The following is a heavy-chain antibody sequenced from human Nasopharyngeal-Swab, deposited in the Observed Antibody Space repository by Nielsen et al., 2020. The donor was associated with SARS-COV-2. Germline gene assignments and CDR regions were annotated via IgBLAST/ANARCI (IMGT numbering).Heavy chain of an antibody. V-gene: IGHV5-51*01. CDR2: IYPGDSDT. CDR3: ARLPMRAASGRGAFDI. CDR1: GYNFATYW. J-gene: IGHJ3*02. D-gene: IGHD6-13*01. Sequence: GESLKISCKASGYNFATYWIGWVRQMPGEGLRWMGLIYPGDSDTRYSPSLQGQVTISAARSITTAYLQWSSLKASETAMYYCARLPMRAASGRGAFDIWGQGTMVTVSS.